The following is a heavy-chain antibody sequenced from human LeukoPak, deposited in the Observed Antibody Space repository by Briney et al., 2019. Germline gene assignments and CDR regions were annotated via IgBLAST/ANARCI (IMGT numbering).Heavy chain of an antibody. Sequence: SVKVSCKASGGTFSSYAISWVRRAPGQGLEWMGGIIPIFGTANYAQKFQGRVTITADESTSTAYMELSSLRSEDTAVYYCARDLGVGATVDYWGQGTLVTVSS. D-gene: IGHD1-26*01. CDR1: GGTFSSYA. CDR3: ARDLGVGATVDY. CDR2: IIPIFGTA. J-gene: IGHJ4*02. V-gene: IGHV1-69*13.